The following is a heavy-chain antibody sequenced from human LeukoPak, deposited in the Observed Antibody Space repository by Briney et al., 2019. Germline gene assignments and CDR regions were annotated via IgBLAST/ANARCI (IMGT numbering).Heavy chain of an antibody. D-gene: IGHD6-19*01. CDR3: AREWEYSSGWSWYFDL. J-gene: IGHJ2*01. CDR2: IYTSGST. Sequence: PSETLSLTCTVSIVSISCYHWSWLRQPAGKGLEWIGRIYTSGSTNYNPSLKSRVTMSLDTSKNQFSLKLSSVTAADTAVYDCAREWEYSSGWSWYFDLWGRGTLVTVSS. CDR1: IVSISCYH. V-gene: IGHV4-4*07.